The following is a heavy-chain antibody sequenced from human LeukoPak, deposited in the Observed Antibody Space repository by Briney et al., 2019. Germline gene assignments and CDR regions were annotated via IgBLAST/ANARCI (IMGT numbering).Heavy chain of an antibody. J-gene: IGHJ6*02. CDR3: ARVGPLWFGELFTPLPYYYYYGMDV. CDR1: GFTFSSYS. D-gene: IGHD3-10*01. V-gene: IGHV3-48*02. Sequence: PPGGSLRLSCAASGFTFSSYSMNWVRQAPGKGLEWVSYISSSSSTIYYADSVKGRFTISRDNAKNSLYLQMNSLRDEDTAVYYCARVGPLWFGELFTPLPYYYYYGMDVWGQGTTVTVSS. CDR2: ISSSSSTI.